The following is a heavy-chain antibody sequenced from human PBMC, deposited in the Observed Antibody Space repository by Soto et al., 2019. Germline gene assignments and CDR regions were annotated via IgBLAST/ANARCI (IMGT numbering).Heavy chain of an antibody. Sequence: QVQLQQWGAGLLKPSETLSLTCAVYGGSFSGYYWSWIRQPPGKGLEWIGEINHSGSTNYNPSLKSRVTISVDTSKNQFSLKLSSVTAAETAVYYCARLLKVRGVINYYYYYYMDVWGKGTTVTVSS. CDR2: INHSGST. CDR1: GGSFSGYY. D-gene: IGHD3-10*01. J-gene: IGHJ6*03. CDR3: ARLLKVRGVINYYYYYYMDV. V-gene: IGHV4-34*01.